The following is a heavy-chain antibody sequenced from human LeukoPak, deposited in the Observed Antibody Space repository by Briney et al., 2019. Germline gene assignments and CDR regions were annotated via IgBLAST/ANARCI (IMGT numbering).Heavy chain of an antibody. V-gene: IGHV1-46*01. D-gene: IGHD2-2*02. J-gene: IGHJ6*03. CDR3: ARVAAEVVGVPGAIGFGWLRRDYYYMDV. CDR1: GYTFTSYY. CDR2: INPSGGST. Sequence: ASVKVSCKASGYTFTSYYMHWVQQAPGQGLEWMGIINPSGGSTSYAQKFQGRVTMTRDMSTSTVYMGLSSLRSEDTAVYYCARVAAEVVGVPGAIGFGWLRRDYYYMDVWGKGTTVTVSS.